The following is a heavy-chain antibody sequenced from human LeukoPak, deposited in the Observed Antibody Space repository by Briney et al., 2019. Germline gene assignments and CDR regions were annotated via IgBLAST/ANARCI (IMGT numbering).Heavy chain of an antibody. CDR3: AKDSGSSGTLDY. V-gene: IGHV3-30-3*01. CDR1: GFTFSSYA. J-gene: IGHJ4*02. Sequence: PGGSLRLSCAASGFTFSSYAMHWVRQAPGKGLEWVAVISYDGSNKYYADSVKGRFTTSRDNSKNTLYLQMNSLRAEDTAVYYCAKDSGSSGTLDYWGQGTLVTVSS. D-gene: IGHD6-6*01. CDR2: ISYDGSNK.